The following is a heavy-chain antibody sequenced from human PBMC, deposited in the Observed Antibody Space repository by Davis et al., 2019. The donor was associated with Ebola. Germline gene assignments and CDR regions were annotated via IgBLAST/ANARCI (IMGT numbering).Heavy chain of an antibody. D-gene: IGHD2-15*01. CDR3: ARGRVVVVVGAIYYYYGMDV. CDR1: GGSFSGYY. Sequence: MPGGSLRLSCAVYGGSFSGYYWSWIRQPPGKGLEWIGEINHSGSTNYNPSLKSRVTISVDTSKNQFSLKLSSVTAADTAVYYCARGRVVVVVGAIYYYYGMDVWGQGTTVTVSS. CDR2: INHSGST. V-gene: IGHV4-34*01. J-gene: IGHJ6*02.